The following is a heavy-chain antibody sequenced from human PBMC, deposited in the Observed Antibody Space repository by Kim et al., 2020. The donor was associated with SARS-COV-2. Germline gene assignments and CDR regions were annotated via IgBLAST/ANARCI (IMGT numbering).Heavy chain of an antibody. CDR2: ITRNGFS. Sequence: GGSLRLSCEASGFIFSDFEMNWVRQTPGRGLEWVSFITRNGFSSHYAESVKGRFIISRDNAKKSLHLQMNSLRDEDTGVYYCVRSFLSPFDDCGQGTRVTVSS. V-gene: IGHV3-48*03. J-gene: IGHJ4*02. CDR3: VRSFLSPFDD. CDR1: GFIFSDFE.